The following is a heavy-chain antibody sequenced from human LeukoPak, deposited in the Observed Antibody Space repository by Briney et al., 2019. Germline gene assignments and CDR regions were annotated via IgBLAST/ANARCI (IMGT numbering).Heavy chain of an antibody. D-gene: IGHD6-19*01. CDR3: AREPVADHRGFDY. Sequence: SETLSLTCTVSGGSISSSSYYWGWIRQPPGKGLEWIGSIYYSGSTYYNPSLKSRVTISVDTSKNQFSLKLSSVTAADTAVYYCAREPVADHRGFDYWGQGTLVTVSS. CDR2: IYYSGST. J-gene: IGHJ4*02. CDR1: GGSISSSSYY. V-gene: IGHV4-39*07.